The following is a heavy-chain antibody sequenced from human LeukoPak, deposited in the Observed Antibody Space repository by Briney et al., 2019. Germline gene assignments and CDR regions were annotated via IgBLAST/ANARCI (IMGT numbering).Heavy chain of an antibody. Sequence: GASVKVSCKASGYTFTSYGISWVRQAPGQGLEWMGWISAYNGNTNYAQKLQGRVTMTTDTSTSTAYVELRSLRSDDTAVYYCARVGIAAAGTPQGGSSYWGQGTLVTVSS. CDR1: GYTFTSYG. D-gene: IGHD6-13*01. CDR3: ARVGIAAAGTPQGGSSY. CDR2: ISAYNGNT. J-gene: IGHJ4*02. V-gene: IGHV1-18*01.